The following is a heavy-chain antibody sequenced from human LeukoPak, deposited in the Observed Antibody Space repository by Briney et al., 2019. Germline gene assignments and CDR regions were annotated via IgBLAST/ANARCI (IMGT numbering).Heavy chain of an antibody. Sequence: GGSLRLSCAASGFTFNSYDMSWVRQAPGKGLEWVSAIRGSADSTYYADSVKGRFTISRDSSKNTLYLQMNSLRAEDTAVYYCAKHLSGHGTRYWGQGTLVNVSS. CDR2: IRGSADST. D-gene: IGHD5-12*01. J-gene: IGHJ4*02. CDR3: AKHLSGHGTRY. V-gene: IGHV3-23*01. CDR1: GFTFNSYD.